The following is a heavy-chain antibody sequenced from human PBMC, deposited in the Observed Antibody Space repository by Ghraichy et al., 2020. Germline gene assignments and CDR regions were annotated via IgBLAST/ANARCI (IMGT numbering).Heavy chain of an antibody. CDR2: VHYRGRT. CDR3: ARLEYVSY. CDR1: GGSISNHY. V-gene: IGHV4-59*05. D-gene: IGHD1-1*01. Sequence: SETLSLTCTVSGGSISNHYWNWIRQPPGKGLEWIGGVHYRGRTLYNPSLKSRVTISADTSKNQFSLKMSSVTAADTAAYYCARLEYVSYWGQGTLVTVSS. J-gene: IGHJ4*02.